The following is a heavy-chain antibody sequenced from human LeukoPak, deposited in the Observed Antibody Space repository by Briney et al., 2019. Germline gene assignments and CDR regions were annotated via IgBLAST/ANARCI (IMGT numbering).Heavy chain of an antibody. D-gene: IGHD6-13*01. CDR3: ARDYGVYSRTPVDY. J-gene: IGHJ4*02. V-gene: IGHV3-53*05. Sequence: GGSLRLSCAASGFTVSSNYMSWVRQAPGKGLEWVSVIYSGGSTYYADSVKGRFTISRDNSKNTLYLQMNSLRTEDTAVYYCARDYGVYSRTPVDYWGQGTLVTVSS. CDR2: IYSGGST. CDR1: GFTVSSNY.